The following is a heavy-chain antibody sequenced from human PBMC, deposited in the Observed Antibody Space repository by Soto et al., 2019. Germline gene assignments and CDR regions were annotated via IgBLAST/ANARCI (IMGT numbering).Heavy chain of an antibody. V-gene: IGHV4-34*01. D-gene: IGHD6-13*01. CDR3: SRGSSSWYPYFDC. CDR2: INHSGST. Sequence: QVQLQQWGAGLLKPSETLSLTCAVYGGSFSGYYWSWIRQPPGKGLEWIGEINHSGSTNYNPSLKSRGTISVDTSKNQFSLKLSSLSAADAAVYYCSRGSSSWYPYFDCWGQGTLVTVSS. J-gene: IGHJ4*02. CDR1: GGSFSGYY.